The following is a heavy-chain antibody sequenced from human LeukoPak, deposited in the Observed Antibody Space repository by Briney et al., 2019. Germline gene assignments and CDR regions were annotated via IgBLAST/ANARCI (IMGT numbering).Heavy chain of an antibody. CDR3: ARDRTTVTTGFYGMDV. CDR2: INPNTGVT. J-gene: IGHJ6*02. D-gene: IGHD4-17*01. Sequence: ASVKVSCKASGYTFTGYYMHWVRQAPGQGLEWMGWINPNTGVTNYAQKFQGRVTLTRDTSIITAYMELTRLRSDDTAVYYCARDRTTVTTGFYGMDVWGQGTTVTVSS. CDR1: GYTFTGYY. V-gene: IGHV1-2*02.